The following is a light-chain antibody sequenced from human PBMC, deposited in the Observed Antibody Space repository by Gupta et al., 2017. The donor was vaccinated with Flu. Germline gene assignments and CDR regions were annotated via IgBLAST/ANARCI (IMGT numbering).Light chain of an antibody. V-gene: IGKV4-1*01. CDR1: QKISDSSGIMNC. J-gene: IGKJ3*01. CDR2: WAS. Sequence: DIVMTQSPDSLSVSLGERATISCKSSQKISDSSGIMNCLAWYQQKPGQPPKLLISWASTREPGVPDRFSGSGSETDFSLIINSLEAEDVATYYCQQENCSPFTFGQGTKVDIK. CDR3: QQENCSPFT.